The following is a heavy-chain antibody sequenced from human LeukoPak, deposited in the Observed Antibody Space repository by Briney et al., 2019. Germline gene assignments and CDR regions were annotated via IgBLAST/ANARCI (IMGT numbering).Heavy chain of an antibody. D-gene: IGHD4-17*01. CDR1: GGSFSGYY. J-gene: IGHJ6*02. CDR2: INHSGST. V-gene: IGHV4-34*01. CDR3: ARDLPHNYGDPLYGMDV. Sequence: SETLSLTCAVYGGSFSGYYWSWIRQPPGKGLEWIGEINHSGSTNYNPSLKSRVTISVDTSKNQFSLKLSSVTAADTAVYYCARDLPHNYGDPLYGMDVWGQGTTVTVSS.